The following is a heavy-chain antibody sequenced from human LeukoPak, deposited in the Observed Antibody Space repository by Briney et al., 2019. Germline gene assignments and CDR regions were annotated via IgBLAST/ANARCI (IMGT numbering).Heavy chain of an antibody. Sequence: PGGSLRLSCTASGFTFGDYAMSWFRQAPGKGLEWVGFIRRKAYGGTTEYAASVKGRFTISRDDSKSIAYLQMDNLGPEDTAVYYCARVPASVYAFDIWGQGTMVTISS. CDR2: IRRKAYGGTT. D-gene: IGHD2-2*01. V-gene: IGHV3-49*03. CDR1: GFTFGDYA. J-gene: IGHJ3*02. CDR3: ARVPASVYAFDI.